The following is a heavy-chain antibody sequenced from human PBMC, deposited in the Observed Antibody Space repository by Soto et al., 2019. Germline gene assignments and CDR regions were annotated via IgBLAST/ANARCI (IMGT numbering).Heavy chain of an antibody. Sequence: GASVKVSCKASGYTFTSYGISWVRQAPGQGLEWMGWISAYNGNTNYAQKLQGRVTMTTDTSTSTAYMELRSLRSDDTAVYYCARDGARRYCSGGSCSSLPSDAFDTWGQGTMVTVSS. J-gene: IGHJ3*02. CDR1: GYTFTSYG. CDR3: ARDGARRYCSGGSCSSLPSDAFDT. V-gene: IGHV1-18*01. CDR2: ISAYNGNT. D-gene: IGHD2-15*01.